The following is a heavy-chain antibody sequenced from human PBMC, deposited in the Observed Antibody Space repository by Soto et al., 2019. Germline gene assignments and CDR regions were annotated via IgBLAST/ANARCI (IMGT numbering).Heavy chain of an antibody. CDR3: ARLLTEGATYREDAFDM. Sequence: QLQLVQSGGEVKTPGASVKVSCTTSGYTFTSHGISWVRQAPGQWLEWMGWISTYNGKTDYAQKFQGRVTMTADTRTSTVYMEVRGLRSDDTAVYYCARLLTEGATYREDAFDMWGQGTKVTVSS. V-gene: IGHV1-18*01. CDR2: ISTYNGKT. CDR1: GYTFTSHG. J-gene: IGHJ3*02. D-gene: IGHD1-26*01.